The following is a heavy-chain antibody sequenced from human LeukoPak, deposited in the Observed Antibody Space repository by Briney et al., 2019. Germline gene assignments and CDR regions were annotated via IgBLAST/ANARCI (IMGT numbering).Heavy chain of an antibody. Sequence: PSETLSLTCTVSGGSISSSSYYWGWIRQPPGKGLEWIGSIYYSGSTYYNPSLKSRVTIPVDTSKNQFSLKLSSVTAADTAVYYCARTDSSGYYYVYWGQGTLVTVSS. D-gene: IGHD3-22*01. CDR2: IYYSGST. V-gene: IGHV4-39*01. J-gene: IGHJ4*02. CDR3: ARTDSSGYYYVY. CDR1: GGSISSSSYY.